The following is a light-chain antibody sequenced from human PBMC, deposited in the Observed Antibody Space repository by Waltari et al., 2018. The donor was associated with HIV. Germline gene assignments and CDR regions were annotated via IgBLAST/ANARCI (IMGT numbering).Light chain of an antibody. CDR3: CSYSDRRIYV. V-gene: IGLV2-23*02. Sequence: QSALTQPSSASGSLGQSVTITCTGTSRAVGNYYLVLLYQQHPGKAPKIIIDEVNKRPPGASNRMSGSKSGNTASLTISGLQAEDEADYYCCSYSDRRIYVFGSGTRVSAL. J-gene: IGLJ1*01. CDR2: EVN. CDR1: SRAVGNYYL.